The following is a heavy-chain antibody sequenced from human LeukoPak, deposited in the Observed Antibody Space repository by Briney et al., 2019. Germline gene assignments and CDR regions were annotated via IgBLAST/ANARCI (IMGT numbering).Heavy chain of an antibody. Sequence: TGGSLRLSCAASGFTFSSYAMSWVRQAPGKGLEWVSAISGSGGSTYYADSVKGRFTVSRDNSKNTLYLQMNSLRAEDTAVYHCAKARDYYDSSVATLPGYYFDYWGQGTLVTVSS. V-gene: IGHV3-23*01. D-gene: IGHD3-22*01. CDR3: AKARDYYDSSVATLPGYYFDY. CDR1: GFTFSSYA. J-gene: IGHJ4*02. CDR2: ISGSGGST.